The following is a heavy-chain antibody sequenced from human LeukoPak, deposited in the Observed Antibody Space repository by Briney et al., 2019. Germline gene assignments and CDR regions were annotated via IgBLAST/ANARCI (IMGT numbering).Heavy chain of an antibody. D-gene: IGHD2-2*01. CDR2: IYTSGST. CDR3: ARAHYQLLSLDY. J-gene: IGHJ4*02. Sequence: ASETLSLTCTVSGGSISSGSYYWSWVRQPAGKGLEWIARIYTSGSTNYNPSLKSRVTISVDTSKNQFSLKLSSVTAADTAVYYCARAHYQLLSLDYWGQGTLVTVSS. CDR1: GGSISSGSYY. V-gene: IGHV4-61*02.